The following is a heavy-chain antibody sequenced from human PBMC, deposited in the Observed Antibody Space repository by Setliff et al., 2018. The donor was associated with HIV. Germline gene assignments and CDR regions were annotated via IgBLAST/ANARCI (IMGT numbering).Heavy chain of an antibody. J-gene: IGHJ3*02. Sequence: PSETLSLTCTVSGGFFTSRSYYWGWIRQPPGKGLEWIGSIFYSGITYYNPSLKSRVTISVDTSKNQFSLNLTSVTAADTAVYYCARSKTFYDFWGGYYTHGAFKIWGLGTMVTVSS. CDR2: IFYSGIT. D-gene: IGHD3-3*01. V-gene: IGHV4-39*01. CDR1: GGFFTSRSYY. CDR3: ARSKTFYDFWGGYYTHGAFKI.